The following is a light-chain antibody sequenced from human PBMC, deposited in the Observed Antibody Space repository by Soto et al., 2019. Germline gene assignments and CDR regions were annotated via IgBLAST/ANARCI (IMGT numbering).Light chain of an antibody. CDR2: GAS. CDR1: QSVSSN. CDR3: QQYNSWPLYI. Sequence: EIVMTQSPATLSVSPGERATLSCRASQSVSSNLAWYQQKPGQAPRLLIYGASTRSTGIPARFSGSGSGTESSFTRSSLQSADFAVYYCQQYNSWPLYIFGQATKVE. J-gene: IGKJ2*01. V-gene: IGKV3-15*01.